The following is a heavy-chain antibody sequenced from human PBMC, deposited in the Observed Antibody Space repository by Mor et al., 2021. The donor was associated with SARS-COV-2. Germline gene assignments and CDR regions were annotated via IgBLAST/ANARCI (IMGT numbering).Heavy chain of an antibody. V-gene: IGHV4-30-2*01. J-gene: IGHJ3*02. CDR3: ARGSYYSDSSAYYPHAFPI. D-gene: IGHD3-22*01. Sequence: KPSLKSRVTISIDRSKNQFSLKLSSVTAADTAVYYCARGSYYSDSSAYYPHAFPIWGQGTMVTVSS.